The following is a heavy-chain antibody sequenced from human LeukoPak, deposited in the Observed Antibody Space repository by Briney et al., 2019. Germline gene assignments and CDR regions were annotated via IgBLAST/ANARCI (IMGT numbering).Heavy chain of an antibody. CDR1: GDSISNYY. CDR2: VNYIGNT. Sequence: PSETLSLTCSVSGDSISNYYWNWIRQPPGKGLEWIGNVNYIGNTNYNPSLKSRVTISVDTPSNQFSLKLSSVTAADTAVYYCARSDIVVVPAANINIESVFDYWGQGTLVTVSS. V-gene: IGHV4-59*01. CDR3: ARSDIVVVPAANINIESVFDY. D-gene: IGHD2-2*01. J-gene: IGHJ4*02.